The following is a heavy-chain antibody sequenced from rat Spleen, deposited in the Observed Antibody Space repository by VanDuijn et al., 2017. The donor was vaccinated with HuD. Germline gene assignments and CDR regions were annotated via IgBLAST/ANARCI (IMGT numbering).Heavy chain of an antibody. CDR2: ISSEGRSS. J-gene: IGHJ3*01. CDR3: TTSGSRVSRFAY. CDR1: GFIFSRSA. D-gene: IGHD1-4*01. Sequence: EVQLVESGGGLVQPGRSLKLSCAASGFIFSRSAMAWVRQAPTKGLEWVATISSEGRSSYYRDSVTGRFTISRDSAKRTLYLQMDSLRSEDTATYYCTTSGSRVSRFAYWGQGTLVTVSS. V-gene: IGHV5-29*01.